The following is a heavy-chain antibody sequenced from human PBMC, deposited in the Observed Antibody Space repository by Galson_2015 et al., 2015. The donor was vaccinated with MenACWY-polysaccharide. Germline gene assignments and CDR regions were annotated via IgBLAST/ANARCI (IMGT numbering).Heavy chain of an antibody. D-gene: IGHD1/OR15-1a*01. CDR2: IKNDGTAK. V-gene: IGHV3-7*04. CDR1: GFIFSNYW. J-gene: IGHJ4*02. Sequence: SLRLSCATSGFIFSNYWMSWVRLTPGKGLEWLGNIKNDGTAKNYVDSVKGRFTFSRDNTKNSPYLQMSSLREEDTAVYYCAKDRHWNSFDCWGQGTLVTVSS. CDR3: AKDRHWNSFDC.